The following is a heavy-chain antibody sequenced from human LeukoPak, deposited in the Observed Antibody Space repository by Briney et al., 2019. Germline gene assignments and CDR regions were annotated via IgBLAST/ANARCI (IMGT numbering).Heavy chain of an antibody. D-gene: IGHD3-22*01. CDR1: GYTFTGYY. CDR2: INPNSGGA. J-gene: IGHJ5*02. V-gene: IGHV1-2*06. CDR3: ARGTYDSIDP. Sequence: ASVKVSCKXSGYTFTGYYMHWVRQAPGQGLEGMGRINPNSGGANYAQKFQGRVTMTRDTSISTAYMELSRLRSDDTAVYYCARGTYDSIDPWGQGTLVTVSS.